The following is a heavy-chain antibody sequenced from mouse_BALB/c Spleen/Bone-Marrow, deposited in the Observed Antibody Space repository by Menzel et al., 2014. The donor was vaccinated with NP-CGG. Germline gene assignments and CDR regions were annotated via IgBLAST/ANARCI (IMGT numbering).Heavy chain of an antibody. CDR3: ANYYYGYYFDS. J-gene: IGHJ2*01. Sequence: EVKLMESGAELVKPGASVKLSCTASGSNIKDTYMHWVKQRPEQGLEWIGRIDPANGNTKYDPKFQGKATITADTSSNTAYLQLSSLTSEDTAVYYCANYYYGYYFDSWGQGTTLTVSS. D-gene: IGHD1-1*01. V-gene: IGHV14-3*02. CDR2: IDPANGNT. CDR1: GSNIKDTY.